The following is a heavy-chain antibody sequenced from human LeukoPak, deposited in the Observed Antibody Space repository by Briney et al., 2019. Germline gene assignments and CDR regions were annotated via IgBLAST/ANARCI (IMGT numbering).Heavy chain of an antibody. Sequence: GGSLRLSCAASGFTFSSYAMHWVRQAPGKGLEWVAVISYDGSNKYYADSVKGRFTISRDNSKNTLYLQMNSLRAEDTAVYYCAREDSSSWIDAFDIWGQGTMVTVSS. CDR1: GFTFSSYA. V-gene: IGHV3-30*04. D-gene: IGHD6-13*01. CDR2: ISYDGSNK. J-gene: IGHJ3*02. CDR3: AREDSSSWIDAFDI.